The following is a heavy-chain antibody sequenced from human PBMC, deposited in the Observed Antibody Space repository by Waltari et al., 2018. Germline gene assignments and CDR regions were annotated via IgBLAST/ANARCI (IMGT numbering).Heavy chain of an antibody. D-gene: IGHD6-13*01. J-gene: IGHJ5*02. Sequence: QVQLQESGPGLVKPSETLSLTCTVSGGSISRYYWRWIRQPPGKGLEWIGYIYYSGSTNYTPSLKSRVTISVDTSTNQFSLKLSSVTAADTAVYYCAREIAAAGTIDWFDPWGQGTLVTVSS. CDR1: GGSISRYY. V-gene: IGHV4-59*01. CDR2: IYYSGST. CDR3: AREIAAAGTIDWFDP.